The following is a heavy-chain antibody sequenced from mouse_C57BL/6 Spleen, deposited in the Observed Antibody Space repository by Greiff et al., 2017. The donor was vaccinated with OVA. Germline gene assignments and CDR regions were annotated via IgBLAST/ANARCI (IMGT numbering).Heavy chain of an antibody. CDR2: IYPRDGST. CDR1: GYTFTDPT. CDR3: ARYLLAYAMDY. J-gene: IGHJ4*01. Sequence: QVQLKQSDAELVKPGASVKISCKVSGYTFTDPTIHWMKQRPEQGLEWIGYIYPRDGSTKSNEKFTGKATLTADKSSSTAYMQLNSMTSEDAAVDFCARYLLAYAMDYWGQGTSVTVSS. V-gene: IGHV1-78*01. D-gene: IGHD5-1*01.